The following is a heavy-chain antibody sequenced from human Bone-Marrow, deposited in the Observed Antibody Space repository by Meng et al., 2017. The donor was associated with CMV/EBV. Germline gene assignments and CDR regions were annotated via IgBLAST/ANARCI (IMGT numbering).Heavy chain of an antibody. CDR1: GYTFSGYY. V-gene: IGHV1-2*02. CDR2: INTNSGGT. CDR3: ARAIVREIILSGWDS. Sequence: ASVKVSCKASGYTFSGYYIHWVRQAPGQGLEWMGWINTNSGGTNSAQKFQGRGTMTRDTSISTAYMELSRLRSDDTAVYYCARAIVREIILSGWDSWGQGTLVTVSS. D-gene: IGHD3-10*01. J-gene: IGHJ5*01.